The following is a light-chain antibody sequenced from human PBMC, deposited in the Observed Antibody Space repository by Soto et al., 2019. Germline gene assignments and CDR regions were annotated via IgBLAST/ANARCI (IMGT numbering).Light chain of an antibody. Sequence: DLQMTQSPSSLSASVGDRVTITCQASQDISNYLNWYQQKPGKAPKLLIYDASNLETGVPSRFSGSGSATDFTFTISSLQTEDIATYYCQQYDNLPRTFGQGTKVEIK. J-gene: IGKJ1*01. CDR2: DAS. CDR3: QQYDNLPRT. V-gene: IGKV1-33*01. CDR1: QDISNY.